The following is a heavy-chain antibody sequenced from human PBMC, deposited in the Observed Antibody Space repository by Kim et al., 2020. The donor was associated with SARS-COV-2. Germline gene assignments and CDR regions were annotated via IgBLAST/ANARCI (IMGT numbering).Heavy chain of an antibody. CDR3: ARDPLQVRFLEWFTQLYYYYYGMDV. V-gene: IGHV3-7*01. D-gene: IGHD3-3*01. J-gene: IGHJ6*02. CDR2: IKQDGSEK. Sequence: GGSLRLSCAASGFTFSSYWMSWVRQAPGKGLEWVANIKQDGSEKYYVDSVKGRFTISRDNAKNSLYLQMNSLRAEDTAVYYCARDPLQVRFLEWFTQLYYYYYGMDVWGQGTTVTVSS. CDR1: GFTFSSYW.